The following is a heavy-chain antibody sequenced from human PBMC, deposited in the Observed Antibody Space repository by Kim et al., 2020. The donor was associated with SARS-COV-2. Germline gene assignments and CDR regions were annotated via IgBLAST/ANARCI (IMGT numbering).Heavy chain of an antibody. Sequence: NHHPSLKSRVTMALDTSKNQFSLKLTSVTTEDTAVYYCARGLLGIPAALDYWGQGALVTVSS. CDR3: ARGLLGIPAALDY. D-gene: IGHD2-2*01. V-gene: IGHV4-59*09. J-gene: IGHJ4*02.